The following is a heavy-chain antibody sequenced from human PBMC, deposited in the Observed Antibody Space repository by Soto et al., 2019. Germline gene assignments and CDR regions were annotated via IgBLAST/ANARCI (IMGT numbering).Heavy chain of an antibody. D-gene: IGHD2-21*02. J-gene: IGHJ4*02. CDR1: GFTFTNSA. V-gene: IGHV1-58*01. CDR2: IIIGSGHT. CDR3: AAELYERCDCCHCDY. Sequence: QVQVVQSGPEVKNPATSVRVSCKTSGFTFTNSAVQWVRQARGQSLEWIGWIIIGSGHTKSAQKLQDRLTITRDISTSTVYMELSSLNSEDTAVYYCAAELYERCDCCHCDYWGQGTLVTVSS.